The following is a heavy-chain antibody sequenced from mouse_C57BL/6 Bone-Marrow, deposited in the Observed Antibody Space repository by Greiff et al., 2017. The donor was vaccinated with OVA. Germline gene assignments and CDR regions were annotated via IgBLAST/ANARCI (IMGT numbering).Heavy chain of an antibody. CDR2: ISRGGSYT. CDR1: GFTFSSYG. J-gene: IGHJ3*01. D-gene: IGHD6-1*01. Sequence: EVQGVESGGDLVKPGGSLKLSCAASGFTFSSYGMSWVRQTPDKRLEWVATISRGGSYTYYPDSVKGRFTISRDNAKSTLYLQMSSLKSEDTAMYYCARHWSLPFAYWGQGTLVTVSA. V-gene: IGHV5-6*01. CDR3: ARHWSLPFAY.